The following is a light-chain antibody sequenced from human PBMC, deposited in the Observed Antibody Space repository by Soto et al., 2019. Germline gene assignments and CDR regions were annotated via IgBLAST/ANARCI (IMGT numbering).Light chain of an antibody. CDR1: QSISSW. CDR2: KAS. V-gene: IGKV1-5*03. J-gene: IGKJ1*01. Sequence: DIQMTQSPSTLSASVGDRVTITCRASQSISSWLAWYQQKPGKAPKLLIYKASSLESGVPSRFSGSGSGTEFTLTISSLQPDDFATYYCQQYGWTFGQGTKVDI. CDR3: QQYGWT.